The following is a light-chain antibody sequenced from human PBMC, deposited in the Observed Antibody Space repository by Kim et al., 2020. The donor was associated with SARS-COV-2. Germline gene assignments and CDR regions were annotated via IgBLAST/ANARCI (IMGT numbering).Light chain of an antibody. CDR3: QAWDSSTAVV. V-gene: IGLV3-1*01. Sequence: VSPGQTASLTCSGDELGHKYTSWYKQEPGQSPVLVMYQDSKRPSGIPERFSGSNSGNTATLTISGTQAMDEADYYCQAWDSSTAVVFGGGTQLTVL. J-gene: IGLJ2*01. CDR1: ELGHKY. CDR2: QDS.